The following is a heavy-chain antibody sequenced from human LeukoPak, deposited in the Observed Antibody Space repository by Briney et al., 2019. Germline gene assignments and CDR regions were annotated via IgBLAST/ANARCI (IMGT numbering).Heavy chain of an antibody. J-gene: IGHJ4*02. CDR2: ICASGVSA. CDR1: GFTFGTHA. D-gene: IGHD1-14*01. CDR3: AKEPAV. Sequence: GGSLRLSCEASGFTFGTHAMTWVRQAPGKGLEWVSAICASGVSAYYADSVMGRFTISRDNSKNTLYMQMYRLRAEDTAMYYCAKEPAVWGQGTLVTVSS. V-gene: IGHV3-23*01.